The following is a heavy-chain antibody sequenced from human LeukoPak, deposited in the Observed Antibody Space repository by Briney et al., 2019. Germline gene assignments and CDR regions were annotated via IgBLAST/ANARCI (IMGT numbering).Heavy chain of an antibody. CDR1: GFTFSSYW. Sequence: GGSLRLSCAASGFTFSSYWMSWVRQAPGKGLGWVANIKQDGSEKYYVDSVKGRFTISRDNAKNSLYLQMNSLRAEDTAVYYCARDCTNGVCPNDYWGQGTLVTVSS. V-gene: IGHV3-7*01. CDR3: ARDCTNGVCPNDY. D-gene: IGHD2-8*01. CDR2: IKQDGSEK. J-gene: IGHJ4*02.